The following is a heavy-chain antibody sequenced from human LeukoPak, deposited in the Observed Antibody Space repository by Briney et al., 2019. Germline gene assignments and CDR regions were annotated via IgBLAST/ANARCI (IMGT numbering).Heavy chain of an antibody. CDR1: GGSFSGYY. D-gene: IGHD3-10*01. Sequence: PSETLSLTCAVYGGSFSGYYWSWIRQPPGKGLEWIGEINHSGSTNYNPSLKSRLTISVDTSKNHFSLKLTSVTAADTAVYYCARRVRGVNDAFDIWGLGTMVTVSS. V-gene: IGHV4-34*01. J-gene: IGHJ3*02. CDR2: INHSGST. CDR3: ARRVRGVNDAFDI.